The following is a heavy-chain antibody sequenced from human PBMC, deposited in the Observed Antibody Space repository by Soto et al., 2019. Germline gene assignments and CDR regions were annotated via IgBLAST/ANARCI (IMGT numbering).Heavy chain of an antibody. D-gene: IGHD3-22*01. V-gene: IGHV1-18*01. CDR3: ARDPTYYYESSAAGNFRH. Sequence: ASVKVSCKASGYSFTSYGITWVRQAPGQGLEWMGWINAYNGNTNYGQKLQGRVSMTTDTSTSTVYMELRSLRSDDTAVYYCARDPTYYYESSAAGNFRHRGQGTLVT. CDR1: GYSFTSYG. J-gene: IGHJ1*01. CDR2: INAYNGNT.